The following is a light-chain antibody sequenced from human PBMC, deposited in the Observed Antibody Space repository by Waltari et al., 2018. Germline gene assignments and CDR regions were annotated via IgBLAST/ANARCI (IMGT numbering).Light chain of an antibody. CDR1: QSLLHSNGYYY. CDR2: FGS. J-gene: IGKJ2*01. Sequence: DIMMTQSPISLPVTPGEPANISCRSSQSLLHSNGYYYLDLYLQKPGQSPQLLIYFGSNRASGVADKFSGSASGTDFTLKVSRVETEDVGVYFRMQGLQTPFTFGQGTKLEI. V-gene: IGKV2-28*01. CDR3: MQGLQTPFT.